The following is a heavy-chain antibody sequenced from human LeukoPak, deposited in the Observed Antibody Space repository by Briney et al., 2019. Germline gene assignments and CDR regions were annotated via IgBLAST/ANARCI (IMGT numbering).Heavy chain of an antibody. V-gene: IGHV3-30*18. CDR2: ILYDGSSK. Sequence: GGSLRLSFAASGFTFRSYGIHWVRQAPGKGLEWVAVILYDGSSKYYADSVKGRFTISRDNSKNTLYLQMNSLRAEDTAVYYCAKDGAFGELLAYYFDYWGQGTLVTVSS. J-gene: IGHJ4*02. CDR1: GFTFRSYG. CDR3: AKDGAFGELLAYYFDY. D-gene: IGHD3-10*01.